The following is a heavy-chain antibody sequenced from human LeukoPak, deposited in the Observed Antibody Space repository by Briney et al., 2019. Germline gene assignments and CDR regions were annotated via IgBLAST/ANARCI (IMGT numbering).Heavy chain of an antibody. J-gene: IGHJ4*02. CDR1: GGSINSYY. V-gene: IGHV4-4*07. D-gene: IGHD3-22*01. CDR2: IYSSGTI. CDR3: ARDGYHYESSGYYSLDY. Sequence: SETLSLTCTVSGGSINSYYWSWIRQPAGKGLEWIGRIYSSGTINYNPSLKSRVTMSVDTSKNQFSLKLSSVTAADTAVYYCARDGYHYESSGYYSLDYWGQGTLVTVSS.